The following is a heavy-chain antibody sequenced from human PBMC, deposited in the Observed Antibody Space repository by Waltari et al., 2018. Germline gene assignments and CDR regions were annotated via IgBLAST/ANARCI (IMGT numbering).Heavy chain of an antibody. J-gene: IGHJ4*02. CDR2: IYYRGST. Sequence: QLQLQESGPGLVQPSETLSLTCTVSGGSISSSSYYWGGIRQPQGTGLEWIGSIYYRGSTYSNPTIKSPGTIAVDRSKNQVSLKLSSVTAADTAVYYCARRVGATSYCDYWGQGTLVTVSS. D-gene: IGHD1-26*01. CDR1: GGSISSSSYY. CDR3: ARRVGATSYCDY. V-gene: IGHV4-39*01.